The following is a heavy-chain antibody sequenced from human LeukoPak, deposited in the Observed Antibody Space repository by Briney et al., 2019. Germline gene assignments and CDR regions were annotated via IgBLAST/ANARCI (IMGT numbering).Heavy chain of an antibody. CDR2: VSAYNGNT. J-gene: IGHJ6*03. D-gene: IGHD1-1*01. CDR3: ARWGSGGTNYYMDV. Sequence: ASVKVSCKAPGYTFTSYGISWVRQAPGQGLEWMGWVSAYNGNTNYAQKLQGRVTMTTDTSTSTAYMELRSLRSDDTAVYYCARWGSGGTNYYMDVWGKGTTVTVSS. V-gene: IGHV1-18*01. CDR1: GYTFTSYG.